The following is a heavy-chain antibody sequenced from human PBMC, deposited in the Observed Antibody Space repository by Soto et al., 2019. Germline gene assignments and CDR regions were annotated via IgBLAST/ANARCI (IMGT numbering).Heavy chain of an antibody. CDR2: ISYDGSNK. J-gene: IGHJ6*02. CDR3: ARADSSGWPKHEYYYYGMDV. D-gene: IGHD6-19*01. CDR1: GFTFSSYA. Sequence: QPGGSLRLSCAASGFTFSSYAMHWVRQAPGRGLEWVAVISYDGSNKYYADSVKGRFTISRDNSKNTLYLQMNSLRAEDTAVYYCARADSSGWPKHEYYYYGMDVWGQGTTVTVSS. V-gene: IGHV3-30-3*01.